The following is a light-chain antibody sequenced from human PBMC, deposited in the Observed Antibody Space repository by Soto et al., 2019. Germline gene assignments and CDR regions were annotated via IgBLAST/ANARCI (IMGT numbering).Light chain of an antibody. CDR1: QSVTTN. J-gene: IGKJ4*01. CDR3: QQHDRWPVT. CDR2: DAS. V-gene: IGKV3-15*01. Sequence: EVVMTQSPATLSVSPGERVTFSCRASQSVTTNLAWYQHKPGQSPRLLISDASTGASGIPPRFSGSGSGTEFTLTIDRLQSADFAVYYCQQHDRWPVTFGGGTKV.